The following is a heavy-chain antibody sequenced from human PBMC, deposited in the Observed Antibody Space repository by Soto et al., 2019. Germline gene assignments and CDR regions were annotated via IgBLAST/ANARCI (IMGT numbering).Heavy chain of an antibody. J-gene: IGHJ6*02. V-gene: IGHV3-53*01. CDR2: IYSGGST. CDR3: AREYSYGYYYYYGMDV. Sequence: GGSLRLSSAVAGFSVSSSHMNWVRQAPGKGLEWVSVIYSGGSTYYADSVKGRFTISRDNSKNTLYLQMNSLRAEDTAVYYCAREYSYGYYYYYGMDVWGQGTTVTVSS. D-gene: IGHD5-18*01. CDR1: GFSVSSSH.